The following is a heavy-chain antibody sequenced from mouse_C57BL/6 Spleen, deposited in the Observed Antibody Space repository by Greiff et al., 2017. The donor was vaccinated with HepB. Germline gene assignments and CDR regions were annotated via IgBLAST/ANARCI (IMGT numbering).Heavy chain of an antibody. CDR3: ARPHYYGSSYFDY. CDR2: IFPGSGST. V-gene: IGHV1-75*01. D-gene: IGHD1-1*01. CDR1: GYTFTDYY. Sequence: QVQLQQSGPELVKPGASVKISCKASGYTFTDYYINWVKQRPGQGLEWIGWIFPGSGSTYYNKKFKGKATLTVDKSSSTAYMLLSSLTSEDSAVYFCARPHYYGSSYFDYWGQGTTLTVSS. J-gene: IGHJ2*01.